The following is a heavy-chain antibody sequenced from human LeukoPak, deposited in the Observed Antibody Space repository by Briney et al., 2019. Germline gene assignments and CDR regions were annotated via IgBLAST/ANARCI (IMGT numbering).Heavy chain of an antibody. CDR2: FNPNSGGT. D-gene: IGHD1-1*01. J-gene: IGHJ4*02. Sequence: ASVKVSCKASGYTFTVDYMHWVRHAPGQGLEWMGCFNPNSGGTNYAQKFQGRVTMTRDTYISTAYMELSRLRSDDTAVYYCPRRTTGTTGTYYFDYWGQGTLVTVSS. CDR3: PRRTTGTTGTYYFDY. V-gene: IGHV1-2*02. CDR1: GYTFTVDY.